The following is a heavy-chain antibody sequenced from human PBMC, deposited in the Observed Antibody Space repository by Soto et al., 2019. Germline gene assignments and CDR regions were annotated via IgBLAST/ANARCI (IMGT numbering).Heavy chain of an antibody. Sequence: PGGSLRLSCAASGFTFSSYAMSWVRQAPGKGLEWVSAISGSGGSTYYADSVKGRFTISRDNSKNTLYLQMNSLRAEDTAVYYCAKMSYGDSPYYYYGMDVWGQGTTVTVSS. CDR1: GFTFSSYA. CDR2: ISGSGGST. D-gene: IGHD4-17*01. CDR3: AKMSYGDSPYYYYGMDV. V-gene: IGHV3-23*01. J-gene: IGHJ6*02.